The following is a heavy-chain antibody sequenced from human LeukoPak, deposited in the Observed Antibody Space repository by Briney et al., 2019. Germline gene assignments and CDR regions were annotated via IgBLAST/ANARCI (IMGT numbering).Heavy chain of an antibody. Sequence: TGGSLRLSCAASGFTSSSYSMNWVRQAPGKGLEWVSSISSGSSYIYYADSVKGRFTISRDNAKNSLYLQMNSLRAEDTAVYYCARPSWDSSSWYDYWGQGTLVTVSS. CDR2: ISSGSSYI. V-gene: IGHV3-21*01. D-gene: IGHD6-13*01. J-gene: IGHJ4*02. CDR1: GFTSSSYS. CDR3: ARPSWDSSSWYDY.